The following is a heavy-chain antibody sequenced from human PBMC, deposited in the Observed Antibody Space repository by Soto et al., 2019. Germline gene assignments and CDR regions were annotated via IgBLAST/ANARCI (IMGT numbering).Heavy chain of an antibody. CDR2: ISWNSGSI. J-gene: IGHJ4*02. D-gene: IGHD4-17*01. CDR1: GFTFDDNA. V-gene: IGHV3-9*01. Sequence: EVQLVESGGGLVQPGRSLRLTCVASGFTFDDNAMHWVRQAPGKGLEWVSGISWNSGSIGYADSVKGRFTISRDNAKNSLYLQMNSLRAEDTALYYCVRGGYGDYFGGLDYWGQGTLVTVSS. CDR3: VRGGYGDYFGGLDY.